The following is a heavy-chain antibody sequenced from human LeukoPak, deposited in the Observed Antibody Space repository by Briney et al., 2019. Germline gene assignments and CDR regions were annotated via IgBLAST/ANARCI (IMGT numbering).Heavy chain of an antibody. Sequence: EWMGWINPNSGGTNYAQKFQGWVTMTRDTSISTAYMELSRLRSDDTAVYYCARERGVTLDYWGQGTLVTVSS. CDR3: ARERGVTLDY. V-gene: IGHV1-2*04. D-gene: IGHD2-21*02. CDR2: INPNSGGT. J-gene: IGHJ4*02.